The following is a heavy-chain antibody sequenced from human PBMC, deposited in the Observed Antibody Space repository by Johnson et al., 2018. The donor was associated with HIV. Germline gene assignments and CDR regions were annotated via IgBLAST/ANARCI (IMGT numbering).Heavy chain of an antibody. V-gene: IGHV3-33*03. CDR2: IWYDGSKK. J-gene: IGHJ3*02. CDR3: AKGSLVGPNDAFDI. CDR1: GFTFSSYG. D-gene: IGHD3-16*02. Sequence: QVQLVESGGGVVQPGRSRRLSCAASGFTFSSYGMHWVRQAPGKGLEWVAVIWYDGSKKYYVDSGKGRFTISRDNSKNSLYLQMNSLRTEDTALYYCAKGSLVGPNDAFDIWGQGTMVTVSS.